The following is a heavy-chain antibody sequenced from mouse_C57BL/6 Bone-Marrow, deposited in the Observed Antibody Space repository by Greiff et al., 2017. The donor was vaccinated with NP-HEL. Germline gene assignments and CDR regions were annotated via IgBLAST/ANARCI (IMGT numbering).Heavy chain of an antibody. J-gene: IGHJ3*01. CDR2: LYPGSGST. CDR1: GYTFTSYW. D-gene: IGHD3-2*02. Sequence: QVQLQQPGAELVKPGASVKMSCKASGYTFTSYWITWVKQRPGQGLEWIGDLYPGSGSTNYNEKFKSKATMPVDTSSSTAYMQLSSLTSEDSAVYYCARKQLRAEAWFAYWGQGTLVTVSA. CDR3: ARKQLRAEAWFAY. V-gene: IGHV1-55*01.